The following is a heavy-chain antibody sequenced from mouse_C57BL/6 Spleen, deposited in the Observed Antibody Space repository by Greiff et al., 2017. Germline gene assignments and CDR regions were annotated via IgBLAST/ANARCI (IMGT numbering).Heavy chain of an antibody. Sequence: EVMLVESGGGLVKPGGSLKLSCAASGFTFSSYAMSWVRQTPEKRLEWVATISDGGSYTYYPDNVKGRFTISRDNAKNNLYLQMSHLKSEDTAMYYCARDSNWYCDVWGTGTTVTVSS. CDR2: ISDGGSYT. CDR1: GFTFSSYA. CDR3: ARDSNWYCDV. J-gene: IGHJ1*03. V-gene: IGHV5-4*01. D-gene: IGHD1-1*01.